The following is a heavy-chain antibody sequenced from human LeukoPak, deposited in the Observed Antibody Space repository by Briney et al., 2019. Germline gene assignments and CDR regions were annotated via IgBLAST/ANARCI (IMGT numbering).Heavy chain of an antibody. CDR3: ARTSIVVVPAARNYYFDY. CDR2: IYYTGGT. Sequence: SETLSLTCSVSGGPITTSSYYWGWIRQSPEKGLEWIGSIYYTGGTFYSPSPKSRVTISVDTSKNQFSLKLSSVTAADTAVYYCARTSIVVVPAARNYYFDYWGQGTLVTVSS. D-gene: IGHD2-2*01. V-gene: IGHV4-39*07. J-gene: IGHJ4*02. CDR1: GGPITTSSYY.